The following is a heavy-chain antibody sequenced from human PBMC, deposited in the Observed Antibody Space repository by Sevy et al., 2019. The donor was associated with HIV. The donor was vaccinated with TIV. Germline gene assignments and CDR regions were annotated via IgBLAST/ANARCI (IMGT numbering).Heavy chain of an antibody. CDR1: GFRFDDYA. CDR3: AKDMGGIETLDYYSYYGMDV. D-gene: IGHD2-21*01. Sequence: GGSLRLSCAASGFRFDDYAMHWVRQVPGKSPEWVSGISWNSYRIDYADSVRVRFTISRDNAKNSLSLQMNSLRVEDTALYYCAKDMGGIETLDYYSYYGMDVWGQGTTVTVSS. V-gene: IGHV3-9*01. CDR2: ISWNSYRI. J-gene: IGHJ6*02.